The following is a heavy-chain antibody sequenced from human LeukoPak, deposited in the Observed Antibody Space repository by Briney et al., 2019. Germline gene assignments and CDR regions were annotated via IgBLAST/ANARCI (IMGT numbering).Heavy chain of an antibody. CDR3: ARTKQQLVYYYYYGMDV. Sequence: SETLSLTCAVYGGSFSGYYWSWIRQPPGKGLEWIGEINHSGSTNYNPSLKSRVTISVDTSKNQFSLKLSSVTAADTAVYYCARTKQQLVYYYYYGMDVWGQGTTVTVSS. CDR1: GGSFSGYY. V-gene: IGHV4-34*01. CDR2: INHSGST. D-gene: IGHD6-13*01. J-gene: IGHJ6*02.